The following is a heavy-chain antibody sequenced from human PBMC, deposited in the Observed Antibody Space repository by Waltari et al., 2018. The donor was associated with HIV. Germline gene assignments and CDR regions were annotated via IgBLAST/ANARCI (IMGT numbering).Heavy chain of an antibody. D-gene: IGHD3-3*01. V-gene: IGHV4-38-2*01. CDR2: IFPSGSA. CDR1: GYPITSGYH. J-gene: IGHJ4*02. CDR3: SRSEGAQTATIFDR. Sequence: QVQLQESGPGLVKPSEAMSLTCGVSGYPITSGYHWGWIRPPPGMGRDWIGTIFPSGSAYYHPPLRRRVTPSVATSNNKFSLKLNSVTAAATAFYFCSRSEGAQTATIFDRWGQGTLATVSS.